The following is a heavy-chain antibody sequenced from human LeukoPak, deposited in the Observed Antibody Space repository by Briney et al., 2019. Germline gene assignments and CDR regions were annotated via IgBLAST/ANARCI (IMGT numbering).Heavy chain of an antibody. CDR1: GFTVSSNY. J-gene: IGHJ4*02. V-gene: IGHV3-53*01. D-gene: IGHD6-19*01. CDR2: IYSGGST. Sequence: GGSPRLSCAASGFTVSSNYMSWVRQAPGKGLEWVSVIYSGGSTYYADSVKGRFTISRDNSENTLYLQMNSLRAEDTAVYYCAYSSGWFRFDYWGQGTLVTVSS. CDR3: AYSSGWFRFDY.